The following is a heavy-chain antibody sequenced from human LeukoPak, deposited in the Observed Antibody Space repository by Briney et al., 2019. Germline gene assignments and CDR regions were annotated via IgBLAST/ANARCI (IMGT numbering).Heavy chain of an antibody. Sequence: SETLSLTCTVSGRSLRSVYWNWIRQSAGKGLEWIGRIYATDLTNYNPSLMSRVTLSVDMSKNDLSLTLKSVSAADAAIYHCARGFGSGTYPIDLWGQGALVTVSS. J-gene: IGHJ5*02. CDR2: IYATDLT. V-gene: IGHV4-4*07. CDR1: GRSLRSVY. D-gene: IGHD3-10*01. CDR3: ARGFGSGTYPIDL.